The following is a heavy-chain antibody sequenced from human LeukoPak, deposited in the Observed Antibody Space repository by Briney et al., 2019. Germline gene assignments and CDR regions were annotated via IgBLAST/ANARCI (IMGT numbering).Heavy chain of an antibody. D-gene: IGHD3/OR15-3a*01. CDR2: IKQDGSEK. Sequence: GGSLRLSCAASGFTFSRSWMNWVRQAPGKGLEWVASIKQDGSEKYYVDSVKGRFTISRDNAKNSLYLQMNSLRDEDTAVYYCARKVDGDFWTGRYHFDYWGQGALVTVSS. V-gene: IGHV3-7*03. J-gene: IGHJ4*02. CDR1: GFTFSRSW. CDR3: ARKVDGDFWTGRYHFDY.